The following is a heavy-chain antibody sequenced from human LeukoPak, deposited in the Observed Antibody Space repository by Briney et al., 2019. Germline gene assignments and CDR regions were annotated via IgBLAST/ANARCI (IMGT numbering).Heavy chain of an antibody. J-gene: IGHJ4*02. CDR3: ARNRPPSHYYDSSGYYGYFDY. V-gene: IGHV1-69*05. Sequence: ASVKVSCKASGGTFSSYAISWVRQAPGQGLEWMGGIIPIFGTANYAQKFQGRVTITTDESTSTAYMELSSLRSEDTAVYYCARNRPPSHYYDSSGYYGYFDYWGQGTLVTVSS. CDR1: GGTFSSYA. D-gene: IGHD3-22*01. CDR2: IIPIFGTA.